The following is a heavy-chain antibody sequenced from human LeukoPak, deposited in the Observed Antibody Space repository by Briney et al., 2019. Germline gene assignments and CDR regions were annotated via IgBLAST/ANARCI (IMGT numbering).Heavy chain of an antibody. CDR2: VSANGVDGSGGGT. V-gene: IGHV3-23*01. D-gene: IGHD3-9*01. CDR1: GFTVSSYA. Sequence: GGSLRLSCAASGFTVSSYAMSWVRQAPGKGLEWVSTVSANGVDGSGGGTYYADSVKGRFTISRDHSTLFLRMNSLRAEDTAVYYCAKADYYNKYDPDCWGQGTLVTVSS. J-gene: IGHJ4*02. CDR3: AKADYYNKYDPDC.